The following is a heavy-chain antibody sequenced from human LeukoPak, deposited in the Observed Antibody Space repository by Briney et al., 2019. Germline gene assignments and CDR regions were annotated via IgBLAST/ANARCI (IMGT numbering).Heavy chain of an antibody. Sequence: PGGSLRLSCTASGFTFSSYSMNWVRQAPGKGLEWVSSISSTSSYIYYADSVKGRFTISRDNAKNSLYLQMNSLRAEDTAVYYCARDDATGDTVTYAFDIWGQGTMVTVSS. CDR2: ISSTSSYI. CDR1: GFTFSSYS. CDR3: ARDDATGDTVTYAFDI. V-gene: IGHV3-21*01. J-gene: IGHJ3*02. D-gene: IGHD4-17*01.